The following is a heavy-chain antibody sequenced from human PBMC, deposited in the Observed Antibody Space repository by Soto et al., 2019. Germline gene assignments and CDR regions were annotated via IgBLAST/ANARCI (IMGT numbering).Heavy chain of an antibody. D-gene: IGHD6-13*01. CDR1: VGSISSGYD. V-gene: IGHV4-38-2*02. J-gene: IGHJ4*02. CDR3: VRVAGSASWYETDS. Sequence: ASETLCLTCSVSVGSISSGYDWGWIRQPPGKGLEWLGTTYYGASSYYNPSLRSRITILLDASTNQLSLKLSSVTAADTAVYFCVRVAGSASWYETDSWGQGILVTVSS. CDR2: TYYGASS.